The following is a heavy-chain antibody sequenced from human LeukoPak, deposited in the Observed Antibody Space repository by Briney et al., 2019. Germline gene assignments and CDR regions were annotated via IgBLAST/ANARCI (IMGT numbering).Heavy chain of an antibody. J-gene: IGHJ6*02. Sequence: ASVKVSCKASGYTFTGYYMHWVRQAPGQGLEWMGWINPNSGGTNYAQKFQGWVTMTRDTSISTAYMELSRLRSDDTAVHYCARGRGVGGYYYYGMDVWGQGTTVTVSS. CDR1: GYTFTGYY. D-gene: IGHD3-10*01. CDR3: ARGRGVGGYYYYGMDV. V-gene: IGHV1-2*04. CDR2: INPNSGGT.